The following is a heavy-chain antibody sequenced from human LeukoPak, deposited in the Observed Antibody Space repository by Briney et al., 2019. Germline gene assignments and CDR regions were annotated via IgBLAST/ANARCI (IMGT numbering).Heavy chain of an antibody. Sequence: PSETLSLTCGVSGGSISSSNWWTWVRQPPGKGLEWIGEIYYSGRAKYNSSLKSRVTLSVDTSKNQFSLKLTSVTAADTAVYYCARDVGYCDEGICYQLDSWGQGVLVTVSS. V-gene: IGHV4-4*02. CDR3: ARDVGYCDEGICYQLDS. CDR1: GGSISSSNW. D-gene: IGHD2-15*01. J-gene: IGHJ4*02. CDR2: IYYSGRA.